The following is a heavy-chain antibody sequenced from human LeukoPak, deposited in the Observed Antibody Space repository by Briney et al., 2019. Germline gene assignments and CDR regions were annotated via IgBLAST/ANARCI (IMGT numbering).Heavy chain of an antibody. CDR1: GFTFNRFD. CDR2: IGTADDT. D-gene: IGHD2-21*01. Sequence: GGSLRLSCAASGFTFNRFDMHWVRQATGKGLEWVSTIGTADDTYYPGSVKGRFTISRENAKNSFYLQMNNLRAEDTAVYYCVRAAPNSRYYYSGMVVWGQGTTVIVSS. J-gene: IGHJ6*02. CDR3: VRAAPNSRYYYSGMVV. V-gene: IGHV3-13*01.